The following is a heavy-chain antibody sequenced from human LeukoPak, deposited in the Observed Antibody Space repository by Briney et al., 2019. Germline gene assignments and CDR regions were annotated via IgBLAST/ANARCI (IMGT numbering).Heavy chain of an antibody. V-gene: IGHV3-53*01. Sequence: AGGSLRLSCAASGFTVSSNYMSWVRQAPGKGLEWVSVIYSGGSTYYADSVKGRFTISRDNSKSTLYIQMNSLRAEDTAVYYCARERVLAALDYWGQGTLVTVSS. CDR3: ARERVLAALDY. D-gene: IGHD6-6*01. CDR1: GFTVSSNY. CDR2: IYSGGST. J-gene: IGHJ4*02.